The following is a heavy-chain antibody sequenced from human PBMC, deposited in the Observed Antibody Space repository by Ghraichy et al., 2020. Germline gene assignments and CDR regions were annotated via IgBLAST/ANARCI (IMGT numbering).Heavy chain of an antibody. J-gene: IGHJ4*02. V-gene: IGHV1-2*02. CDR3: ARVAGNSHY. CDR1: GYSFTDYR. D-gene: IGHD4-23*01. Sequence: ASVNVSCKASGYSFTDYRLHWVRHAPGEGLECMGWINPSTGGTTYTEKSQGRVTMTRDTSISTVYMELNRLRSDDTAIYYCARVAGNSHYWGQGTLVIVSS. CDR2: INPSTGGT.